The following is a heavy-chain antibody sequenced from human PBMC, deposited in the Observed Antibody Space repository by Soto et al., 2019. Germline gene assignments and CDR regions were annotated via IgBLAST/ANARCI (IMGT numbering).Heavy chain of an antibody. CDR2: IYYSGST. V-gene: IGHV4-59*08. J-gene: IGHJ4*02. CDR1: GGSIRSYY. CDR3: ARRWGRTFDY. Sequence: QVQLQESGPGLVKPSETLSLTCTVSGGSIRSYYWSWIRQPPGKGLEWIGYIYYSGSTNYNPSLKSRVTISVDTSKNQFSLKLHSVTAADTAVYYCARRWGRTFDYWGQGTLVTVSS. D-gene: IGHD7-27*01.